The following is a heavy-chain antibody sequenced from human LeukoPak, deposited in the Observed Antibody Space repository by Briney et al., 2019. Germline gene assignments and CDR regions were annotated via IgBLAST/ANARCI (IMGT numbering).Heavy chain of an antibody. V-gene: IGHV1-69*05. D-gene: IGHD2-21*02. CDR3: ARDSSPEYCGGDCSSYYFDY. J-gene: IGHJ4*02. CDR1: GGTFSSYA. CDR2: IIPIFGTA. Sequence: SVKVSCKASGGTFSSYAISWVRQAPGQGLEWMGRIIPIFGTANYAQKFQGRVRITTDESTSTAYMELSSLRSEDTAVYYCARDSSPEYCGGDCSSYYFDYWGQGTLVTVSS.